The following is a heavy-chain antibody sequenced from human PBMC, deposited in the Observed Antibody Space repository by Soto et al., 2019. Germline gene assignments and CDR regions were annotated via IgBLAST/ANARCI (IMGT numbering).Heavy chain of an antibody. Sequence: ASVKVSCKASGYTFTSYDINWVRQATGQGLEWMGWMDPNSGNTGYAQKFQGRVTMTRNTSISTAYMELSSLRSEDMAVYSCVRDLQLAPQNPDIVVVVAATFPWGSFPFDIWGQGTMVTVSS. CDR2: MDPNSGNT. J-gene: IGHJ3*02. D-gene: IGHD2-15*01. CDR3: VRDLQLAPQNPDIVVVVAATFPWGSFPFDI. V-gene: IGHV1-8*01. CDR1: GYTFTSYD.